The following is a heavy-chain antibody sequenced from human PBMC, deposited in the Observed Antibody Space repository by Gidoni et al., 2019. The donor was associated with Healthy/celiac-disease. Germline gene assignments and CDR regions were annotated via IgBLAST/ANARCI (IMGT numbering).Heavy chain of an antibody. CDR1: GGTFSTSA. V-gene: IGHV1-69*01. J-gene: IGHJ6*02. Sequence: VQLVQSGAEVKKPGSSVKVSCKASGGTFSTSALRWVRQAPGQGLEWMGGSSPIFGTANYAQKSQGRVTITADESTSTAYMELSSLRSEDTAVYYCARESGGYCSSTSCYRGRDYYYYGMDVWGQGTTVTVSS. CDR2: SSPIFGTA. CDR3: ARESGGYCSSTSCYRGRDYYYYGMDV. D-gene: IGHD2-2*02.